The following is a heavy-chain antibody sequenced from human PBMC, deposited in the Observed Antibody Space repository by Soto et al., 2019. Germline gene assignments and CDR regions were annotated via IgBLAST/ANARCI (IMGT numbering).Heavy chain of an antibody. J-gene: IGHJ4*02. CDR3: ASRQAQGLNN. CDR2: ITPAGIT. Sequence: QLHQWGAGLLTPSETLSLTCGANGAHFNAYYWNWVRQSPGKGLEWIGQITPAGITNYNPSLRSRVTMSIDTSSNVFSLRLTSVTAADTAVYFCASRQAQGLNNWGQGTLVTVSS. V-gene: IGHV4-34*01. CDR1: GAHFNAYY.